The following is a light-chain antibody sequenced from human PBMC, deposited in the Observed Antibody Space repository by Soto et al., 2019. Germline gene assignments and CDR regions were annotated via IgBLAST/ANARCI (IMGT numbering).Light chain of an antibody. Sequence: DIQMTQSPSSVSASVGDRVTITCRASQGINNWLAWYQQKPGQAPKLLIYAASTLQSGVPSRFSGSGFGTDFSLTISSLQPEDSATYYCQQANSFPRTFGQGTKVDIK. J-gene: IGKJ1*01. CDR1: QGINNW. CDR2: AAS. V-gene: IGKV1-12*01. CDR3: QQANSFPRT.